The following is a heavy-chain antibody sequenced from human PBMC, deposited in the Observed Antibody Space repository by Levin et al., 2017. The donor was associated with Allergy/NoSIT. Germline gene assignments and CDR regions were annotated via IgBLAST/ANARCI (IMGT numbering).Heavy chain of an antibody. D-gene: IGHD3-9*01. J-gene: IGHJ3*02. CDR1: GFTFSSYS. CDR3: ARDREPGILTGYDAFDI. V-gene: IGHV3-21*01. CDR2: ISSSSSYI. Sequence: KAGGSLRLSCAASGFTFSSYSMNWVRQAPGKGLEWVSSISSSSSYIYYADSVKGRFTISRDNAKNSLYLQMNSLRAEDTAVYYCARDREPGILTGYDAFDIWGQGTMVTVSS.